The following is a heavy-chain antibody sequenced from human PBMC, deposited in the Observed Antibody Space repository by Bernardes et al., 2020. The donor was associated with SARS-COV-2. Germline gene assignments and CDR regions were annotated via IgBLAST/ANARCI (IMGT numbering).Heavy chain of an antibody. CDR3: AKAWEQYLVRYSFDY. Sequence: GGSLRLSCGNYGFTCGSYDLNWARQNPGHGRAWGSAIKGGSTYYADSVKGRFTISRDNSKNTLYLQMNSLRVDDTAVYYCAKAWEQYLVRYSFDYWGQGTLVTVSS. CDR2: IKGGST. CDR1: GFTCGSYD. V-gene: IGHV3-23*01. J-gene: IGHJ4*02. D-gene: IGHD6-13*01.